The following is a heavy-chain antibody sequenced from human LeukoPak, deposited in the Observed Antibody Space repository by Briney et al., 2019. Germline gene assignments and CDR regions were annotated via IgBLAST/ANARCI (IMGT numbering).Heavy chain of an antibody. Sequence: GGSLRLSCAASGFTFSNSAMTWVRQAPGKGLDWVSAINGDGGRTYHADSVKGRFTISRDNSKNTLYLQMNSLRVEDTAVYYCAKDVKGTNYYYYGMGAWGQGTTVTVSS. J-gene: IGHJ6*02. V-gene: IGHV3-23*01. CDR1: GFTFSNSA. CDR2: INGDGGRT. CDR3: AKDVKGTNYYYYGMGA. D-gene: IGHD2/OR15-2a*01.